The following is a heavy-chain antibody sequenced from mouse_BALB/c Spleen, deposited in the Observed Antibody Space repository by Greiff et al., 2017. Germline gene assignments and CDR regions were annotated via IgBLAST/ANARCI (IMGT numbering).Heavy chain of an antibody. D-gene: IGHD2-10*02. CDR2: ISSGSSTI. V-gene: IGHV5-17*02. CDR1: GFTFSSFG. J-gene: IGHJ2*01. CDR3: ARGGVFLDY. Sequence: EVQLVESGGGLVQPGGSRKLSCAASGFTFSSFGMHWVRQAPEKGLEWVAYISSGSSTIYYADTVKGRFTISRDNPKNTLFLQMTSLRSEDTAMYYCARGGVFLDYWGQGTTLTVSS.